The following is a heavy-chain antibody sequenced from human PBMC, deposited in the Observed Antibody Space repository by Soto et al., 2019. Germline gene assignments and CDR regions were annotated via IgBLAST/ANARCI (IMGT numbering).Heavy chain of an antibody. Sequence: QVQLQQWGAGLLRPSETLSLTCASYGGSFDDFYWSWVRQSPGKGLEWVGEISHDGGTNYSPSLASRVSISVDTSKNQFSLSLRSVAAADTCLYYCARGKLVWYGDLTPYHRDMDVWGQGTTVTVSS. CDR1: GGSFDDFY. CDR2: ISHDGGT. CDR3: ARGKLVWYGDLTPYHRDMDV. D-gene: IGHD3-10*01. V-gene: IGHV4-34*02. J-gene: IGHJ6*02.